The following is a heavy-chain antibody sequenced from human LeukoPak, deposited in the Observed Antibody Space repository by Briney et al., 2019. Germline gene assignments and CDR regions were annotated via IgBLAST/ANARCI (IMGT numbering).Heavy chain of an antibody. CDR3: AKRGTEPELAD. Sequence: PGGSLRLSCAASGFTLSNYAMSWVRQAPGKGLEWVSGISGSGGSTYYAVSMNGRFTISRDNSKNTLYLQMNSLRAEDTAVYYCAKRGTEPELADWGQGTLVTVSS. CDR1: GFTLSNYA. V-gene: IGHV3-23*01. J-gene: IGHJ4*02. D-gene: IGHD1-14*01. CDR2: ISGSGGST.